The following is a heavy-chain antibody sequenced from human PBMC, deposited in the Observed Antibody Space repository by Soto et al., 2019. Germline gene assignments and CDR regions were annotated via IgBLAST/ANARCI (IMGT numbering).Heavy chain of an antibody. J-gene: IGHJ6*02. D-gene: IGHD3-10*01. CDR1: GYTFSNFG. V-gene: IGHV1-18*01. CDR2: ISGYNGNT. Sequence: DSVKGSCKASGYTFSNFGINWVRQAPGQGLEWMGWISGYNGNTKYAQKLQGRVTTTTDTSTSTAYMELRSLRSDDTAVYYCARVGGMGFGGVFYAMDVWAQGTTFTFTS. CDR3: ARVGGMGFGGVFYAMDV.